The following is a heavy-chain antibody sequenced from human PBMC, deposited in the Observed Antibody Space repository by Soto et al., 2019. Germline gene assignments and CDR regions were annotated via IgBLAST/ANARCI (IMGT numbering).Heavy chain of an antibody. V-gene: IGHV4-30-2*01. CDR1: GGSISSGGSS. Sequence: LSLTCAVSGGSISSGGSSWSWIRQPPGKGLEWIGYIYHSGSTYYNPSLKSRVTISVDTSKNQFSLKLSSVTAADTAVYYCARADNEYSSSWSSFDYWGQGTLVTVS. CDR3: ARADNEYSSSWSSFDY. D-gene: IGHD6-13*01. J-gene: IGHJ4*02. CDR2: IYHSGST.